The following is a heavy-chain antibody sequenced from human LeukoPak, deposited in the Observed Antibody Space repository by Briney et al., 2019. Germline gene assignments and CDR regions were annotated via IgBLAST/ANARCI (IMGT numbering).Heavy chain of an antibody. J-gene: IGHJ4*02. CDR2: INPSGGST. V-gene: IGHV1-46*01. Sequence: ASVKVSCKASGYTFTSYYMHWVRQAPGQGLEWMGIINPSGGSTSYAQKFQGRVTMTRDTSISTAYMELSRLRSDDTAVYYCARSWLEGDFDYWGQGTLVTVSS. CDR3: ARSWLEGDFDY. CDR1: GYTFTSYY. D-gene: IGHD3-22*01.